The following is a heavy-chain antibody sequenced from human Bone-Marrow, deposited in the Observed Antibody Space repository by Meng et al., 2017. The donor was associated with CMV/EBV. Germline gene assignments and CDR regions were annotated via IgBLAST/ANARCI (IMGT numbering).Heavy chain of an antibody. CDR3: ARGKKTHRPFLGVVIKQLWFDP. CDR1: GHY. D-gene: IGHD3-3*01. CDR2: INHSGST. Sequence: GHYWSWIRQPPGKGLEGIGEINHSGSTNNNPSLKSRVTISVDTSKNQFSLKLSSVTAADPAVYYCARGKKTHRPFLGVVIKQLWFDPWGQGTLVTVSS. J-gene: IGHJ5*02. V-gene: IGHV4-34*01.